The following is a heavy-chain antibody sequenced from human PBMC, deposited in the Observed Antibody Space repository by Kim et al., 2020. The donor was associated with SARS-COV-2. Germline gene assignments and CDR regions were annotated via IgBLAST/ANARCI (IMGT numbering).Heavy chain of an antibody. CDR2: INSFFRVA. J-gene: IGHJ5*02. CDR3: ARDLRGVAGRMGWFDP. D-gene: IGHD6-19*01. Sequence: SVKVSCKASGGTFSTDAFSWVRQAPGQGLEWVGGINSFFRVANYAERFQGRVTITADESTTTVYMELRNLTSDDTAFYYCARDLRGVAGRMGWFDPWGQGTQVTVSS. CDR1: GGTFSTDA. V-gene: IGHV1-69*13.